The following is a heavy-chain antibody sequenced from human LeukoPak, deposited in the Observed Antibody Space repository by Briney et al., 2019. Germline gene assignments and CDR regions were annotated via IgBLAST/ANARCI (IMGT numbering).Heavy chain of an antibody. V-gene: IGHV4-34*01. CDR2: INHSGST. D-gene: IGHD3-22*01. CDR1: GGSFSGYY. Sequence: SETLSLTCAVYGGSFSGYYWSWIRQPPGKGLEWIGEINHSGSTHYNPSLKSRVTISVDTSKNQFSLTLSSVTAADTAVYYCARKLGYYSDSTFDYWGQGTLVTVSS. CDR3: ARKLGYYSDSTFDY. J-gene: IGHJ4*02.